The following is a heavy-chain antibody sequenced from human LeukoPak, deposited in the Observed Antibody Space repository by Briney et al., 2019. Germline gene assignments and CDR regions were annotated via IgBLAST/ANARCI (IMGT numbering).Heavy chain of an antibody. Sequence: GGSLRLSCAASGFTFSSYVMTWVRQAPGKGLEWVSYISSSGSTIYYADSVKGRFTISRDNAKNSLYLQMNSLRAEDTAVYYCASPSGYESGLGYWCQGTLVTVSS. J-gene: IGHJ4*02. CDR1: GFTFSSYV. CDR2: ISSSGSTI. CDR3: ASPSGYESGLGY. D-gene: IGHD5-12*01. V-gene: IGHV3-48*04.